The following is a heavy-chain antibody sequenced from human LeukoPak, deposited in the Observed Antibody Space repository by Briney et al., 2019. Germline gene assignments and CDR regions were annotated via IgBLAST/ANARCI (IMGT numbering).Heavy chain of an antibody. J-gene: IGHJ6*03. CDR2: INTDGSSI. CDR3: ASSYGDPRGYYYYYHMDV. Sequence: GGSLRLSCAASGFTFSNAWMSWVRQAPGKGLVWVSRINTDGSSISYADSVKGRFTISRDNAKNTLYVQMNSLRAEDTAVYYCASSYGDPRGYYYYYHMDVWGKGTTVTVSS. D-gene: IGHD4-17*01. V-gene: IGHV3-74*01. CDR1: GFTFSNAW.